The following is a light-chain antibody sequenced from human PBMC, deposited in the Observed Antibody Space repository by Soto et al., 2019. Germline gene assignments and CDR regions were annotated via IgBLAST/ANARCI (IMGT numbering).Light chain of an antibody. CDR2: GAS. Sequence: EIVLTQSPGTLSLSPGERATLSCRASQSVSSSYLAWYQQKPGQAPRLLIYGASSRATGIPARFSGSGSGTAFTLTISRLEPEDFAVYYCQQYGSSPRAFGPGTKVDIK. J-gene: IGKJ3*01. CDR1: QSVSSSY. CDR3: QQYGSSPRA. V-gene: IGKV3-20*01.